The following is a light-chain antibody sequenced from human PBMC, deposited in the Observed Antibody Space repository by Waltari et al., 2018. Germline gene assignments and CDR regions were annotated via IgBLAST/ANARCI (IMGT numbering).Light chain of an antibody. Sequence: QFLLTQPPSVSAAPGQKVTISCSGNNSNIGKKYVPWHQQFPGTVPNLTINENYKRPSGFPDRFSGSKSGTSATLGITGLQPGDEADYYCATWDLSVHTEMFGGGTKLTVL. J-gene: IGLJ3*02. CDR2: ENY. V-gene: IGLV1-51*02. CDR1: NSNIGKKY. CDR3: ATWDLSVHTEM.